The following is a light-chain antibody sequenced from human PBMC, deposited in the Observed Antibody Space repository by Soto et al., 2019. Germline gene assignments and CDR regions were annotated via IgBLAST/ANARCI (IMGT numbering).Light chain of an antibody. CDR2: RND. J-gene: IGLJ2*01. CDR3: AAWDGSLNVVL. V-gene: IGLV1-44*01. CDR1: SSNIGSHA. Sequence: QPVLTQPPSASGTPGQRVTISCSGSSSNIGSHAVNWYQHVPGTAPKPLLNRNDQRASGVPDRFSGSKSGTSASLAISGLQSEDEADYYCAAWDGSLNVVLFGGGTKLTVL.